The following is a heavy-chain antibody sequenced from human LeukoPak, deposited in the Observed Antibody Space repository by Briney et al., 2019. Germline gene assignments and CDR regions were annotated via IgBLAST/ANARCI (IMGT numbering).Heavy chain of an antibody. CDR2: VYYSGST. J-gene: IGHJ4*02. D-gene: IGHD6-19*01. V-gene: IGHV4-30-4*01. CDR3: ARAKSGWYAGAFTFDY. Sequence: PSETLSLTCTVSGGSISSGDYYWSWIRQPPGKGLEWIGYVYYSGSTYYNPSLKSRVTISVDTSKNQFSLKLSAVTAADTAVYCCARAKSGWYAGAFTFDYWGQGTLVTVSS. CDR1: GGSISSGDYY.